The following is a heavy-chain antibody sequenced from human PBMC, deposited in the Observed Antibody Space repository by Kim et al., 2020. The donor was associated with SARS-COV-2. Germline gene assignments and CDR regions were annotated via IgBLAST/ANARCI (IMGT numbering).Heavy chain of an antibody. CDR1: GYTFTSYY. V-gene: IGHV1-46*01. CDR2: INPSGGST. CDR3: ARVGYGSGRGPLDPLTIDYYYYGMDV. Sequence: ASVKVSCKASGYTFTSYYMHWVRQAPGQGLEWMGIINPSGGSTSYAQKFQGRVTMTRDTSTSTVYMELSSLRSEDTAVYYCARVGYGSGRGPLDPLTIDYYYYGMDVWGQGTTVTVSS. D-gene: IGHD3-10*01. J-gene: IGHJ6*02.